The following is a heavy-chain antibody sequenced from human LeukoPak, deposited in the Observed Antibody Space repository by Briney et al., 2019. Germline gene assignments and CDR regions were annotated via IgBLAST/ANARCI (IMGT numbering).Heavy chain of an antibody. CDR1: GGSISSSSYY. Sequence: SETLSLTCTVSGGSISSSSYYWGWIRQPPGKGLEWIGSIYYSGSTYYNPSLKSRVTISVDTSKNQFSLKLSSVTAADTAVYYCARGAYDFWSGYFNFDYWGQGTLVTVSS. V-gene: IGHV4-39*07. CDR2: IYYSGST. CDR3: ARGAYDFWSGYFNFDY. J-gene: IGHJ4*02. D-gene: IGHD3-3*01.